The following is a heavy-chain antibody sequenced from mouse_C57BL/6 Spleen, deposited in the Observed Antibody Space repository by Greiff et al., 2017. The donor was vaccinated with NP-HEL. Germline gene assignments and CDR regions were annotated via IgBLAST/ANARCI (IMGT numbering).Heavy chain of an antibody. CDR2: ITPSNGGT. Sequence: VQLQPPGSDLVKPGASVTLSCKASGYTFTSYWLHWVTPRPGPGLELIGHITPSNGGTNYNEKFKSKATLTVDKSSSTAYMQLSSLTSEDSAVYYCARGPYGSVEDWGKGTTLTGAS. J-gene: IGHJ2*01. CDR3: ARGPYGSVED. V-gene: IGHV1-53*01. D-gene: IGHD1-1*01. CDR1: GYTFTSYW.